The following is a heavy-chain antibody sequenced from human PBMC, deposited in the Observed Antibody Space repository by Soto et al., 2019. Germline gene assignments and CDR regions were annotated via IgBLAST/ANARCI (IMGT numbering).Heavy chain of an antibody. CDR3: ARDPMYSSSESWFDP. D-gene: IGHD6-6*01. CDR2: ISSSSSYI. Sequence: PWGPMRLSCAAAGVTCSSYSMNWVRKAPGKGLEWVSSISSSSSYIYYADSVKGRFTISRDNAKNSLYLQMNSLRAEDTAVYYCARDPMYSSSESWFDPRGQGTLVTVPQ. V-gene: IGHV3-21*01. CDR1: GVTCSSYS. J-gene: IGHJ5*02.